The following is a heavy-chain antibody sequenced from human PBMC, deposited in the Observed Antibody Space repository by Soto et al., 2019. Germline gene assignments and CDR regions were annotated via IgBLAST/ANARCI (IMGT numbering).Heavy chain of an antibody. CDR2: INPNSGGT. Sequence: RASVKVSCKASGYTFTGYYMHWVRQAPGQGLEWMGWINPNSGGTNYAQKFQGRVTMTRDTSISTAYMELSRLRSDDTAVYYCARGDFWSGYYYYYYYGMDVWGQGTTVTVPS. CDR3: ARGDFWSGYYYYYYYGMDV. CDR1: GYTFTGYY. J-gene: IGHJ6*02. D-gene: IGHD3-3*01. V-gene: IGHV1-2*02.